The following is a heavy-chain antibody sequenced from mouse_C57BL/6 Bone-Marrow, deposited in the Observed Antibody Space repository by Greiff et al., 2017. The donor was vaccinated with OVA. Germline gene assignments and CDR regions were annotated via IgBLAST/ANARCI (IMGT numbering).Heavy chain of an antibody. J-gene: IGHJ4*01. CDR3: TTEGNYAMDY. Sequence: VQLQQSGAELVRPGASVKLSCTASGFNIKDDYMHWVKQRPEQDLEWIGWIDPENGDTEYASKFQGKATITADTSSNTAYLQLSSLTSEDTAVYYCTTEGNYAMDYWGQGTSVTVSS. CDR1: GFNIKDDY. V-gene: IGHV14-4*01. CDR2: IDPENGDT.